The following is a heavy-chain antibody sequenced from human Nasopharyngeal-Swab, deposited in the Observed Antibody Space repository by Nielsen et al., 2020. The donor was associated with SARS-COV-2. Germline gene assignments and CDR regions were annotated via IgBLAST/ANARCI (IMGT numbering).Heavy chain of an antibody. D-gene: IGHD5-12*01. J-gene: IGHJ4*02. CDR3: AKEGSGYDIYFDY. V-gene: IGHV3-23*01. Sequence: WIRQPPGKGLEWVSAISGSGGSTYYADSVKGRFTISRDNSKNTLYLQMNSLRAEDTAVYYCAKEGSGYDIYFDYWGQGTLVTVSS. CDR2: ISGSGGST.